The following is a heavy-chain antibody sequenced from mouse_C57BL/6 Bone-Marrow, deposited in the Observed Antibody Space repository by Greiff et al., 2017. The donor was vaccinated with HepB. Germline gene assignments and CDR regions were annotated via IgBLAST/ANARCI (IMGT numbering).Heavy chain of an antibody. D-gene: IGHD1-1*01. CDR3: AIWGYGSSHWYFDV. CDR1: GYTFTSYW. J-gene: IGHJ1*03. CDR2: IHPSDSDT. V-gene: IGHV1-74*01. Sequence: QVQLKQPGAELVKPGASVKVSCKASGYTFTSYWMHWVKQRPGQGLEWIGRIHPSDSDTNYNQKFKGKATLTVDKSSSTAYMQRSSLTSEDSAVYYCAIWGYGSSHWYFDVWGTGTTVTVSS.